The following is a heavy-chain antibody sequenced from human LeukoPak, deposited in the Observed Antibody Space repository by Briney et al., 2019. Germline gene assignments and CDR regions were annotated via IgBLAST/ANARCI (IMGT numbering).Heavy chain of an antibody. CDR3: ARHSSGSGFDY. J-gene: IGHJ4*02. V-gene: IGHV4-38-2*01. D-gene: IGHD3-3*01. CDR1: GYSISSGYY. CDR2: IHHSGST. Sequence: SETLSLTCGVSGYSISSGYYWSWIRQPPGKGLEFIGTIHHSGSTYYNPSLKSRVTVLVDTSKNQFSLKVNSVTAADTAIYYCARHSSGSGFDYWGLGPLVTVSS.